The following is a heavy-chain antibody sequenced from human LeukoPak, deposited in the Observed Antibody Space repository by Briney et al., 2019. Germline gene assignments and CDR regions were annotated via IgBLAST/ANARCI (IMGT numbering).Heavy chain of an antibody. V-gene: IGHV4-61*02. D-gene: IGHD3-9*01. J-gene: IGHJ4*02. Sequence: SGTLSLTCAVSGGSISSGSYYWSWIRQPAGKGLEWIGRIYTSGSTNYNPSLKSRVTISVDTSKNQFSLKLSSVTAADTAVYYCARAYYDILTGYSPFDYWGQGTLVTVSS. CDR1: GGSISSGSYY. CDR3: ARAYYDILTGYSPFDY. CDR2: IYTSGST.